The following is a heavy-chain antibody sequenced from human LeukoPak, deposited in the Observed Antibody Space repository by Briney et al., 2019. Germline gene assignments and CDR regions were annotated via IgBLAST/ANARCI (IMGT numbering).Heavy chain of an antibody. D-gene: IGHD5-12*01. Sequence: GGSLRLSCAASGFTFSSYAMHWVRQAPGKGLEWVTVISYDGSNKYYADSVKGRFTISRDNSKNTLYLQMNSLRAEDTAVYYCARDGVWESLPKYCFDYWGQGTLVTVSS. J-gene: IGHJ4*02. CDR1: GFTFSSYA. CDR2: ISYDGSNK. V-gene: IGHV3-30-3*01. CDR3: ARDGVWESLPKYCFDY.